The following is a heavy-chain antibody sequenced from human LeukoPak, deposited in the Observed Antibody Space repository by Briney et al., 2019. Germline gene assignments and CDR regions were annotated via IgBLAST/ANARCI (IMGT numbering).Heavy chain of an antibody. CDR1: GDSISNYY. Sequence: PSETLSLTCTVSGDSISNYYWSWIRQPAGKGLEWIGRIYTRGSTNYNPSLKSRVTISVDTSKNQFSLNLTSVTAADTAVYYCATDGMVRGPDAWFDSWGQGTLVTVSS. J-gene: IGHJ5*01. CDR3: ATDGMVRGPDAWFDS. V-gene: IGHV4-4*07. CDR2: IYTRGST. D-gene: IGHD3-10*01.